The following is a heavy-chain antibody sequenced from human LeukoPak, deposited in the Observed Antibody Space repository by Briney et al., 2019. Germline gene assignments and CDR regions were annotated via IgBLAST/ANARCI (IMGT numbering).Heavy chain of an antibody. CDR3: AGPTEYQEP. Sequence: GGSPRLSCAASGFTFSSYAMSWFRQAPGKGLQWVSAISGSGGSTYYADSVKGRFTISRDNSKNTLYLQMNSLRAEDTAVYYCAGPTEYQEPWGQGTLVTVSS. V-gene: IGHV3-23*01. CDR2: ISGSGGST. J-gene: IGHJ5*02. CDR1: GFTFSSYA. D-gene: IGHD2-2*01.